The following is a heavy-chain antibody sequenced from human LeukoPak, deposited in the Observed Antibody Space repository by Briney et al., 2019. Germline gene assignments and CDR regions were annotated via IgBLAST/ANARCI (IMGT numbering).Heavy chain of an antibody. V-gene: IGHV1-18*01. CDR1: GYTFTSYG. D-gene: IGHD3-22*01. CDR2: ISAYNGNT. CDR3: ASNLYDSSERGMDV. J-gene: IGHJ6*02. Sequence: ASVKVSCKASGYTFTSYGISWVRQAPGQGLEWMGWISAYNGNTNYAQKLQGRVAMTTDTSTSTAYMELRSLRSEDTAVYYCASNLYDSSERGMDVWGQGTTVTVSS.